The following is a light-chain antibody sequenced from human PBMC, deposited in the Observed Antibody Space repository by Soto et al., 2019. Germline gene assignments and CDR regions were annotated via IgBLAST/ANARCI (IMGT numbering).Light chain of an antibody. CDR3: AAWDDSLSGRV. V-gene: IGLV1-47*02. J-gene: IGLJ2*01. CDR2: SDN. CDR1: SSNIGSNY. Sequence: QSVLTQPPSASGTPGQRVTISCSGSSSNIGSNYVYWYQQLPGTDPKLLIYSDNQRSSGVPARFSGSKSGTSASLAISGLRSDDEADYYCAAWDDSLSGRVFGGGTQLTVL.